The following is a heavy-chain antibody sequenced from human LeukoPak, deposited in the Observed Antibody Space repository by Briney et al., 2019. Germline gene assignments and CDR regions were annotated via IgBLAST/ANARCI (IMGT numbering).Heavy chain of an antibody. CDR3: VKDEVEKYDMLTDYFGAFDM. CDR2: VYHSGST. V-gene: IGHV4-38-2*01. Sequence: SSETLSLTCAVSDYSISSGNYWGWIRQPPGKGLEWIGSVYHSGSTHYSPSLKSRVTIAVDTSKNQFSLKLSSVTAADTAVYYCVKDEVEKYDMLTDYFGAFDMWGQGTKVTVSA. D-gene: IGHD3-9*01. CDR1: DYSISSGNY. J-gene: IGHJ3*02.